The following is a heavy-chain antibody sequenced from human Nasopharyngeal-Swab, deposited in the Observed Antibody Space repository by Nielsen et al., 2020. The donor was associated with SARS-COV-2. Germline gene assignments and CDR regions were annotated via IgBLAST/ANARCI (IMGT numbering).Heavy chain of an antibody. Sequence: SQTLSLTCAVYGGSFNNYYWNWIRLAPGKGLEWIGDITHSGSTNYNPSLKSRVTMSVDPSKNQFSLKLSSVTAADTAVYYCARVLVSLTGDLDSWGQGTPVTVSS. CDR3: ARVLVSLTGDLDS. CDR2: ITHSGST. D-gene: IGHD3-10*01. CDR1: GGSFNNYY. J-gene: IGHJ4*02. V-gene: IGHV4-34*01.